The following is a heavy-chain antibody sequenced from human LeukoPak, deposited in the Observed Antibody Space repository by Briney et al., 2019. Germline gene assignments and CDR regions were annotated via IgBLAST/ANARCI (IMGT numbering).Heavy chain of an antibody. Sequence: SETLPLTCSVSIGSISSSKWWSWVRQSPVKGLEWIGEIYLYGTTNYNPSLKSRVTISVDKSKNQFSLKLSSVTAADTAVYYCARRSSSGPLGWFDPWGQGTLVTVSS. D-gene: IGHD3-22*01. V-gene: IGHV4-4*02. CDR1: IGSISSSKW. CDR2: IYLYGTT. CDR3: ARRSSSGPLGWFDP. J-gene: IGHJ5*02.